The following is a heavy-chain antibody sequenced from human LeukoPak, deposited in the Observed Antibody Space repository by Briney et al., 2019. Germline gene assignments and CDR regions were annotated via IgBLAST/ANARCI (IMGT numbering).Heavy chain of an antibody. CDR2: INPNSGGT. J-gene: IGHJ5*02. D-gene: IGHD4-17*01. CDR3: ARDQTTVTTGGFDP. V-gene: IGHV1-2*02. CDR1: GYTFTCYY. Sequence: ASVKVSCKASGYTFTCYYMHWVRQAPGQGLEWMGWINPNSGGTYYAQKFQGRVTMTRDTSISTAYMELSRLRSDDTAVYYCARDQTTVTTGGFDPWGQGTLVTVSS.